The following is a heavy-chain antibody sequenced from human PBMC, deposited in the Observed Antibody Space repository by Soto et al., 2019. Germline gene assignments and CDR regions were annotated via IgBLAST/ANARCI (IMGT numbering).Heavy chain of an antibody. J-gene: IGHJ3*02. Sequence: QVQLQETGPGLVKPSGTLSLTCAVSSGSISSSNWWSWVRQPPGKGLEWIGEIYHSGSTNYNPSLKSRVTISVDKSKNQFSLKLSCVTAADTAVYYCAALIVVVPAATESAFDIWGQGTMVTVSS. D-gene: IGHD2-2*01. CDR2: IYHSGST. V-gene: IGHV4-4*02. CDR1: SGSISSSNW. CDR3: AALIVVVPAATESAFDI.